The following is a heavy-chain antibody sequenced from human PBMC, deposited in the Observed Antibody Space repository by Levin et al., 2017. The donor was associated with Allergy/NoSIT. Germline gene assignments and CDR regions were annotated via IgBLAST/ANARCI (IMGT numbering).Heavy chain of an antibody. Sequence: SGPTLVKPTQTLTLTCTFSGFSLSNTGVGVGWIRPPPGKALEWLALIYWNDERRYSPSLKNRLTFTKDTSKNQVVLTMTNMDPVDSATYYCAHYHDFWSGYRFDPWGQGTLITVSS. V-gene: IGHV2-5*01. CDR3: AHYHDFWSGYRFDP. J-gene: IGHJ5*02. D-gene: IGHD3-3*01. CDR1: GFSLSNTGVG. CDR2: IYWNDER.